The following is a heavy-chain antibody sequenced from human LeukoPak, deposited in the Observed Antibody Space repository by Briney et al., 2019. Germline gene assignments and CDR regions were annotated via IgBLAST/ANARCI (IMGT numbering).Heavy chain of an antibody. CDR3: ARGDIVGAQINSENFDY. CDR2: ISYDGSNK. J-gene: IGHJ4*02. CDR1: GFTFSSYA. V-gene: IGHV3-30-3*01. D-gene: IGHD1-26*01. Sequence: PGGSLRLPCAASGFTFSSYAMHWVRQAPGKGLEWVAVISYDGSNKYYADSVKGRFTISRDNSKNTLYLQMNSLRAEDTAVYYCARGDIVGAQINSENFDYWGQGTLVTVSS.